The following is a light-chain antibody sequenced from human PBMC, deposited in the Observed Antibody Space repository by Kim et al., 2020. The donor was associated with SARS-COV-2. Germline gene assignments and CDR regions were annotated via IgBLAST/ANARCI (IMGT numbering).Light chain of an antibody. CDR1: QSVSDTY. CDR3: QQYQISPWT. CDR2: GTF. V-gene: IGKV3-20*01. J-gene: IGKJ1*01. Sequence: SPGERATLSCRASQSVSDTYFAGYQQKPGQAPRLLIYGTFSRATGIPDRFSGSGSGTDFTLAITRLEPEDFAVYYCQQYQISPWTFGQGTKVDIK.